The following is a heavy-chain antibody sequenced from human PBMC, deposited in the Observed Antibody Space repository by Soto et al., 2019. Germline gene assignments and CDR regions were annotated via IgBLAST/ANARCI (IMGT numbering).Heavy chain of an antibody. J-gene: IGHJ4*02. CDR2: IYPGDSDT. CDR3: ARTFGDTAMVVEY. Sequence: GESLKISCNGSGYRFTNYWIGWVRQMPGKGLEWMGIIYPGDSDTRYSPSFQGQVTISADKFISTAYLQWSSLKASDTAMYYCARTFGDTAMVVEYWGQGTLVTVYS. D-gene: IGHD5-18*01. CDR1: GYRFTNYW. V-gene: IGHV5-51*01.